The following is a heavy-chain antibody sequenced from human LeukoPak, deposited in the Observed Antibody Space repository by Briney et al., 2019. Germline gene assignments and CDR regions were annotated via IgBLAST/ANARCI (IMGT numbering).Heavy chain of an antibody. Sequence: GGSLRLSCAASGFTFRIYGMSWVRQAPGKGLEWVSVISDSGATTYADSVKGRFTISRDNSKNTLDLQMNSLRAEDTAVYYCAKDLAFWFDPWGQGTLVTVSS. CDR3: AKDLAFWFDP. CDR2: ISDSGATT. CDR1: GFTFRIYG. J-gene: IGHJ5*02. V-gene: IGHV3-23*01.